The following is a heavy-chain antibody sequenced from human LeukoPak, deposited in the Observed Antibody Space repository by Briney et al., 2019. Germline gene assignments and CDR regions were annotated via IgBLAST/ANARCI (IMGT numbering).Heavy chain of an antibody. J-gene: IGHJ5*02. CDR1: GYTFTSYY. CDR3: ARDYVPTTYYYDSSGSPAFDP. V-gene: IGHV1-46*01. CDR2: INPSGGST. D-gene: IGHD3-22*01. Sequence: ASVKVSCKASGYTFTSYYMHWVRQAPGQGLEWMGIINPSGGSTSYAQKFQGGVTMTRDTSTSTVYMELSSLGSEDTAVYYCARDYVPTTYYYDSSGSPAFDPWGQGTLVTVSS.